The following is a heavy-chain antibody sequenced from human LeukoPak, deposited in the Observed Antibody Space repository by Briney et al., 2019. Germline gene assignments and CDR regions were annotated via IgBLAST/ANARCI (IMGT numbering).Heavy chain of an antibody. Sequence: SETLSLTCTVSGGSISSGSYYWSWIRQPAGKGLEWIGRIYTSGSTNYNPSLKSRVTISVDTSKNQFSLKLSSVTAADTAVYYCASQYGSGSYYKDNWGQGTLVTVSS. CDR1: GGSISSGSYY. CDR3: ASQYGSGSYYKDN. V-gene: IGHV4-61*02. J-gene: IGHJ4*02. CDR2: IYTSGST. D-gene: IGHD3-10*01.